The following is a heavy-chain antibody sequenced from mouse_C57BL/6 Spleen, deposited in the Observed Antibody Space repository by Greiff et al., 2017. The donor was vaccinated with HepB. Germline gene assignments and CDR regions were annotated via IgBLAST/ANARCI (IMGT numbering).Heavy chain of an antibody. CDR1: GYTFTDYY. V-gene: IGHV1-26*01. CDR2: INPNNGGT. J-gene: IGHJ4*01. CDR3: ARLSFYYYAMDY. Sequence: EVQLQQSGPELVKPGASVKISCKASGYTFTDYYMNWVKQSHGKSLEWIGDINPNNGGTSYNQKFKGKATLTVDKSSSTAYMELRSLTSEDSAVYYCARLSFYYYAMDYWGQGTSVTVSS.